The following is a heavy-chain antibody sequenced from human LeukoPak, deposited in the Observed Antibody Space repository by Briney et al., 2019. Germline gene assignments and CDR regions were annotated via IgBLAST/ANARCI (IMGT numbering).Heavy chain of an antibody. CDR3: ARGMMSSYYYYMDV. D-gene: IGHD3-16*01. CDR2: SSYSGGT. V-gene: IGHV4-59*01. CDR1: GASITSYF. J-gene: IGHJ6*03. Sequence: SETLSLTCTVSGASITSYFWTWVRQPPGKELEWIGYSSYSGGTNYNPSLKSRVTMSVDTAKNQFSLRLTSVTAADTAVYYCARGMMSSYYYYMDVWGKGTTVTVSS.